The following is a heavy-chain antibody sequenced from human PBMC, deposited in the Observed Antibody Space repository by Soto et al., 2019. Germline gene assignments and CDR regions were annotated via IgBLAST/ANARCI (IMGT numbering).Heavy chain of an antibody. J-gene: IGHJ6*02. V-gene: IGHV3-30-3*01. CDR3: LRDGYNKSTYYYYRMDV. CDR2: ISYDGSNK. Sequence: QVQLVESGGGVVQPGRSLRLSCAASGFTFSSYAMHWVRQAPGKGLEWVAVISYDGSNKYYADSVKGRFTISRDNSKNTLYLQMNSLRAEDTTVYYCLRDGYNKSTYYYYRMDVWGQGTTVTVSS. D-gene: IGHD5-12*01. CDR1: GFTFSSYA.